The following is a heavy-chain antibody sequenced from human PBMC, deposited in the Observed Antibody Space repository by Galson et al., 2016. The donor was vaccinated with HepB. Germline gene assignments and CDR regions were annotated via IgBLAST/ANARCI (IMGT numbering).Heavy chain of an antibody. CDR3: TTEVISMPFNSDY. Sequence: SLRLSCAASGFTFSNVWMNWVRQAPGKGLEWVGRIRSKTAGGTTDYAAPVKGRFTVSRDDSKNTLFLQMSSLKTDDTAAYYCTTEVISMPFNSDYWGQGTLVTVSS. V-gene: IGHV3-15*01. CDR1: GFTFSNVW. D-gene: IGHD2-2*01. CDR2: IRSKTAGGTT. J-gene: IGHJ4*02.